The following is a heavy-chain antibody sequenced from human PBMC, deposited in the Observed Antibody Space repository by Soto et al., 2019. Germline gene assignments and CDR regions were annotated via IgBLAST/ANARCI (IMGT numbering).Heavy chain of an antibody. CDR1: GFTVSSNY. J-gene: IGHJ4*02. V-gene: IGHV3-53*01. CDR3: AREEDRSTNGVCYPDY. CDR2: IYSGGST. Sequence: GGSLRLSCAASGFTVSSNYMSWVRQAPGKGLEWVSVIYSGGSTYYSAAAKGRFTISRDNSENTQYLQMNSMKTEDTAVYYCAREEDRSTNGVCYPDYWGQGTLVTVSS. D-gene: IGHD2-8*01.